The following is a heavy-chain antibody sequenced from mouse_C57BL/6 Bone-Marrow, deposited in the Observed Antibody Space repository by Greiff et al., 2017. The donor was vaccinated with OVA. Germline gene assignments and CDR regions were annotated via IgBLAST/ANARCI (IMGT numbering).Heavy chain of an antibody. CDR2: IYPGSGST. CDR3: ARRYYGSSYWYFDV. Sequence: VQLQQPGAELVKPGASVKMSCKASGYTFTSYWITWVKQRPGQGLEWIGDIYPGSGSTNYNEKFKSKATLTVDTSSSTAYMQLCSLTSEDSAVYYCARRYYGSSYWYFDVWGTGTTVTVSS. V-gene: IGHV1-55*01. D-gene: IGHD1-1*01. CDR1: GYTFTSYW. J-gene: IGHJ1*03.